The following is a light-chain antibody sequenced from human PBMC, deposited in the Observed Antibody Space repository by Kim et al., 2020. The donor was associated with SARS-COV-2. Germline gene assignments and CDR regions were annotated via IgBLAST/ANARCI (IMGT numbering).Light chain of an antibody. CDR3: QQRSNWPLT. CDR2: DAS. V-gene: IGKV3-11*01. J-gene: IGKJ4*01. Sequence: EIVLTQSPATLSLSPGERATLSCRASQSVSSYLAWYQQKPGQAPRLLIYDASNRATGIPARFSGSGSGTDFTLTISSLEPEDFAVYYCQQRSNWPLTFGGGTKGDIK. CDR1: QSVSSY.